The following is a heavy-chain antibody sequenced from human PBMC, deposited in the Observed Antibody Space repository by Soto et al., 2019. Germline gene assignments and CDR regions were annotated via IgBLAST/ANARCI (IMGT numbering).Heavy chain of an antibody. J-gene: IGHJ4*02. Sequence: EVQLVQSGAEVKKPGESLRISCKASGYTFTNNYIGRVRQMPGKGLVWMGIIFPGDSDSRYSPSLKGQFTFSVDKSITTAYLQWGSLTASDTAMYYCGRLFPYASGSHGFDYWGQGTLVTVSS. D-gene: IGHD3-10*01. CDR1: GYTFTNNY. CDR3: GRLFPYASGSHGFDY. CDR2: IFPGDSDS. V-gene: IGHV5-51*01.